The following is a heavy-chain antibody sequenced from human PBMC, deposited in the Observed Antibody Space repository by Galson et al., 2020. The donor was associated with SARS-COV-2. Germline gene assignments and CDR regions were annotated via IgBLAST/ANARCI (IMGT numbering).Heavy chain of an antibody. Sequence: GESLKISCAASGFDVGSTYMSWVRQAPGKGLEWVSVIYNSGNTHYIGSVMGRFTISRDNAKNTLYLQMDSLRTEDTATYYCARGCSFGVCYQTFDFWGQGSLVTVSS. D-gene: IGHD2-15*01. CDR1: GFDVGSTY. CDR2: IYNSGNT. J-gene: IGHJ4*02. V-gene: IGHV3-66*02. CDR3: ARGCSFGVCYQTFDF.